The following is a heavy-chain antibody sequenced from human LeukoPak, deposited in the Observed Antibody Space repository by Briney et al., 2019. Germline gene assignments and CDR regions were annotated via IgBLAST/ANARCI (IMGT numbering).Heavy chain of an antibody. Sequence: ASVKVSCKTSGYTFTGYYMLWVRQAPGQGLEWMGRIVPNSGDTNYAQKFQGRITLTRDTSISTAYMELSRLRSDDTAIYYCARGGVVTSVGHTFYYGMDVWGQGTTVTVSS. D-gene: IGHD3-22*01. CDR3: ARGGVVTSVGHTFYYGMDV. V-gene: IGHV1-2*06. CDR2: IVPNSGDT. CDR1: GYTFTGYY. J-gene: IGHJ6*02.